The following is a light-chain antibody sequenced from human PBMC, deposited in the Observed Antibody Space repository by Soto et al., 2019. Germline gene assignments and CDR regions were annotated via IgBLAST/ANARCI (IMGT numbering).Light chain of an antibody. CDR1: QTVRNNY. CDR2: GAS. CDR3: QQYGSSPPIT. V-gene: IGKV3-20*01. J-gene: IGKJ5*01. Sequence: EFVLTQSPGTLSLSPGERATLSCRASQTVRNNYLAWYQQKPGQAPRLLIYGASTRATGIPARFSGSGSGTEFTLIISSLQSEDSAVYYCQQYGSSPPITFGQGTRLEIK.